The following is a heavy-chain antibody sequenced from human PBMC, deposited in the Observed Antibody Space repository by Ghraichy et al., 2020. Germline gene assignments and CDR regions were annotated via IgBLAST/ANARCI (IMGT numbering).Heavy chain of an antibody. CDR2: INHSGST. J-gene: IGHJ4*02. V-gene: IGHV4-34*01. CDR3: ARHYYGADSYPDF. D-gene: IGHD2-21*01. CDR1: GGSFSGYY. Sequence: SETLSLTCAVYGGSFSGYYWSWIRQPPGKGLEWIGEINHSGSTNYNPSLKSRVTISVDTSKNQFSLKLSSVTAADTAVYYCARHYYGADSYPDFWGQGTLVTVSS.